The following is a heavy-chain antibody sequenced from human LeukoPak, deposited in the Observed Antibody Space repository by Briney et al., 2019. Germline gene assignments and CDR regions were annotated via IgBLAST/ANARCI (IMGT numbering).Heavy chain of an antibody. CDR2: INSDGSST. CDR3: ARDLELVYYDSSGYDY. D-gene: IGHD3-22*01. CDR1: GLTFSGYW. Sequence: GSLRLSCAASGLTFSGYWMHWVRQAPGKGLVWVSRINSDGSSTSYADSVKGRFTISRDNDKNTLYLQMNSLRAEDTAVYYCARDLELVYYDSSGYDYWGQGTLVTVSS. J-gene: IGHJ4*02. V-gene: IGHV3-74*01.